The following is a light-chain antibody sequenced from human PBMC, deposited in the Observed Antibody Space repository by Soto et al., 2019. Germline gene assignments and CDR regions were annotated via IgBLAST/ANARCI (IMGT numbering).Light chain of an antibody. J-gene: IGKJ4*01. CDR3: QQSYATVRT. CDR1: QGISTF. V-gene: IGKV1-39*01. Sequence: DIQMTHSPSSLSTSVGDRVTITCRASQGISTFLNWYQQKPGKAPRLLIYAASRLQSGVPARFSGSGAETDFTLTITSLQPEDFGIYYCQQSYATVRTFGGGTKVDI. CDR2: AAS.